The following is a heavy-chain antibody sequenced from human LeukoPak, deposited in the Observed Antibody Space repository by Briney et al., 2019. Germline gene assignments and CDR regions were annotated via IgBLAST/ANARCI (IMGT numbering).Heavy chain of an antibody. CDR3: ARGRDYGDSGDY. D-gene: IGHD4-17*01. CDR2: IKQDGSEK. CDR1: GFTFSSYW. J-gene: IGHJ4*02. Sequence: GGSLRLSCAASGFTFSSYWMSWVRQAPGMGLEWVANIKQDGSEKNYVDSVKGRFTISRDNAKNSLYLQMNSLRAEDTAVYYCARGRDYGDSGDYWGQGTLVTVSS. V-gene: IGHV3-7*03.